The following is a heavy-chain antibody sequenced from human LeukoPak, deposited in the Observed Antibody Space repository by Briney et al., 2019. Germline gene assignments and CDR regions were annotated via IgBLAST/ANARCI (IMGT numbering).Heavy chain of an antibody. J-gene: IGHJ4*02. V-gene: IGHV1-2*02. CDR3: ARDLVDDTAMIFFDY. CDR2: INPNSGGT. Sequence: ASVTVSCKASGYAFTGCYMHWVRQAPAQGLELKGWINPNSGGTNYAHKFQDRVTTTTDTSASTAYMELRSLGSDDTAAYCCARDLVDDTAMIFFDYWGQGTLVTVSS. D-gene: IGHD5-18*01. CDR1: GYAFTGCY.